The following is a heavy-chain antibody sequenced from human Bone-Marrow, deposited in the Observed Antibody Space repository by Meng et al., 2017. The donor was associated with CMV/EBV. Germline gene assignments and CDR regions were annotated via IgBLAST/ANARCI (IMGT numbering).Heavy chain of an antibody. Sequence: FPFSSYAMHWFRQAPGKGLEWVAVISYDGSNKYYADSVKGRFTISRDNSKNTLYLQMNSLRAEDTAVYYCARGRGVTTAIKGYNWFDPWGQGTLVIVSS. J-gene: IGHJ5*02. D-gene: IGHD4-17*01. V-gene: IGHV3-30*04. CDR1: FPFSSYA. CDR2: ISYDGSNK. CDR3: ARGRGVTTAIKGYNWFDP.